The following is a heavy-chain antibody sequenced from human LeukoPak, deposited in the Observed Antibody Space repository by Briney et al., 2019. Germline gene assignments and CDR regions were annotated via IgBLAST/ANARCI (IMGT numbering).Heavy chain of an antibody. J-gene: IGHJ4*02. CDR2: ISHDGII. CDR1: GFTFSSYV. Sequence: GRSLRLSCETAGFTFSSYVMHWVRRTPGKGLVWVSRISHDGIISYADSVKGRFTISRDNAKNTLILQMNSLRAEDTAVYYCARSDSATFDYWGQGTLVTVSS. D-gene: IGHD2-21*02. V-gene: IGHV3-74*01. CDR3: ARSDSATFDY.